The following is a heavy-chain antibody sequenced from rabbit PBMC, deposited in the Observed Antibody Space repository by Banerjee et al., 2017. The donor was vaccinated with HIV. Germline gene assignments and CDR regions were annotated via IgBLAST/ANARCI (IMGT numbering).Heavy chain of an antibody. CDR1: GFSFNNGYV. V-gene: IGHV1S45*01. CDR3: ARGDGAYAGYDGL. J-gene: IGHJ6*01. Sequence: QEQLEESGGDLVKPEGSLTLTCTASGFSFNNGYVMCWVRQAPGKGLEWIACINTISGDTVYATWAKGRFTISKASWTTVTLQMTSLTVADTATYFCARGDGAYAGYDGLWGPGTLVTVS. D-gene: IGHD7-1*01. CDR2: INTISGDT.